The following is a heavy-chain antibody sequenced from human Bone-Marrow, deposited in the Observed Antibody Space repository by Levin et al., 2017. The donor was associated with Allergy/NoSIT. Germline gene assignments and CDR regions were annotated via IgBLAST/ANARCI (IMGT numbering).Heavy chain of an antibody. CDR3: ARGELGSGYLCDG. J-gene: IGHJ4*02. CDR2: MYPYSDNA. CDR1: GYTFTSFD. V-gene: IGHV1-8*01. Sequence: GESLKISCKTSGYTFTSFDINWVRQATGQGLEWMGWMYPYSDNAGYAQKFQGRVTMTRNTSISTAYMELSSLRSEDTAIYYCARGELGSGYLCDGWGQGTLVTVS. D-gene: IGHD5-12*01.